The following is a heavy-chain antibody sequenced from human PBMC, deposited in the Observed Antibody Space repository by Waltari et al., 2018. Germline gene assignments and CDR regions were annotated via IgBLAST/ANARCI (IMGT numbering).Heavy chain of an antibody. J-gene: IGHJ4*02. D-gene: IGHD6-19*01. CDR1: GFTVGNHY. CDR2: IYSGGGI. Sequence: EVQLVESGGGLIQPGGSLGLSCAVSGFTVGNHYMSWVRQAPGKGLEWFSRIYSGGGIHYADSVKGRFTISRDSSKNTLYLQMNSLRVEDTAVYYCARDPPGVAVSGKGWGQGTLVTVSS. CDR3: ARDPPGVAVSGKG. V-gene: IGHV3-53*01.